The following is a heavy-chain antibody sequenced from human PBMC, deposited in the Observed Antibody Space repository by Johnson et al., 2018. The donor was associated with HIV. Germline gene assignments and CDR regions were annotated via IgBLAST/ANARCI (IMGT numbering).Heavy chain of an antibody. CDR2: IKSKTDGGTT. V-gene: IGHV3-15*01. Sequence: VQLVESGGGLVQPGGSLRLSCAASGITFSTYAMSWVRQAPGKGLEWVGRIKSKTDGGTTDYAAPVKGRFTISRDDSKNTLYLQMNSLRAEDTAVYYCAKDGPPFDIWGQGTMVTVSS. CDR1: GITFSTYA. CDR3: AKDGPPFDI. J-gene: IGHJ3*02.